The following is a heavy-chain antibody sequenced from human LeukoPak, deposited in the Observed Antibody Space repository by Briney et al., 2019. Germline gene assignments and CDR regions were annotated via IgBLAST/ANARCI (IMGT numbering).Heavy chain of an antibody. CDR2: ISAYNGNT. J-gene: IGHJ3*02. CDR3: ARVAPNYYDSSGYYWAGDAFDI. V-gene: IGHV1-18*01. D-gene: IGHD3-22*01. CDR1: GYTFTSYG. Sequence: ASVKVSCKASGYTFTSYGISWVRQAPGQGLEWMGWISAYNGNTNYAQKLQGRVTMTTDTSTSTAYMELRSLRSDDTAVYCCARVAPNYYDSSGYYWAGDAFDIWGQGTMVTVSS.